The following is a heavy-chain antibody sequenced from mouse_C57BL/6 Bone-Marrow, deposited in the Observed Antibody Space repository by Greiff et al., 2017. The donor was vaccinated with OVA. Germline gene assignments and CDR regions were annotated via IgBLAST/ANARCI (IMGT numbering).Heavy chain of an antibody. Sequence: VQLQQPGTELVKPGASVKLSCKASGYTFTSYWMHWVKQRPGQGLEWIGNINPSNGGTNYNEKFKSKATLTVDKSSSTAYMQLSSLTSEDSAVYYCAREWAYYYGSSYYFDYWGQGTTLTVSS. CDR2: INPSNGGT. J-gene: IGHJ2*01. V-gene: IGHV1-53*01. CDR3: AREWAYYYGSSYYFDY. D-gene: IGHD1-1*01. CDR1: GYTFTSYW.